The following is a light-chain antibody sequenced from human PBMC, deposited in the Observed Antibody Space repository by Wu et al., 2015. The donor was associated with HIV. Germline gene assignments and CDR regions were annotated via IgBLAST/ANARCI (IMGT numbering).Light chain of an antibody. CDR2: GAS. Sequence: EIVLTQSPGTPSLSPGERTSLSCRASQSVSSSFLAWYQQTPGQAPRLLIYGASRRATGIPDRFSGSGSGTDFTLTISSLEPEDFAIYYCQQRRNWPPMYSFGQGTKLEIK. CDR3: QQRRNWPPMYS. J-gene: IGKJ2*03. CDR1: QSVSSSF. V-gene: IGKV3D-20*02.